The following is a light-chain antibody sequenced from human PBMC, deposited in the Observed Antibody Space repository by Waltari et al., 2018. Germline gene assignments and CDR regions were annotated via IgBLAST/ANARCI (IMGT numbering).Light chain of an antibody. J-gene: IGKJ1*01. V-gene: IGKV1-39*01. CDR1: QSINSY. Sequence: DIQMTQSPSSLSASVGDRVTITCRASQSINSYLNWYQQKPGKAPKLLIYAASRLQIGVPSRFSGSGSGTDFTLTISSLQPEDFATYYCQQSYSTLWTFGQGTKVEIK. CDR2: AAS. CDR3: QQSYSTLWT.